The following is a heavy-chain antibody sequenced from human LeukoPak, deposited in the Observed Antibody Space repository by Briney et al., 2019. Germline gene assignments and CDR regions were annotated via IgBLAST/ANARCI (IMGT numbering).Heavy chain of an antibody. Sequence: PSETLSLTCTVSGVSISSSTYYWGWIRQPPGKGLEWIGSINYSGSTHYNPSLKSRVTISVDTSKNQFSLKLSSVTAADTAVYYCARETRGIVVVPRVDPWGQGTLVIVSS. CDR3: ARETRGIVVVPRVDP. J-gene: IGHJ5*02. CDR1: GVSISSSTYY. D-gene: IGHD3-22*01. V-gene: IGHV4-39*07. CDR2: INYSGST.